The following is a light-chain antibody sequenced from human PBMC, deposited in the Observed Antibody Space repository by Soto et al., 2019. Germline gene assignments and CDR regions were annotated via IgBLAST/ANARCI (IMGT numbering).Light chain of an antibody. CDR2: AAS. J-gene: IGKJ2*01. CDR3: QQSHGIPYT. CDR1: QTISTY. V-gene: IGKV1-39*01. Sequence: DIQMTQSPSSLSASVGDRVTITCRASQTISTYLKWYQQKPGEAPKLLIYAASKLQSGVPSRFSGSGSGTDFTLTISSLQPEDFATYYCQQSHGIPYTFGQGTTLENK.